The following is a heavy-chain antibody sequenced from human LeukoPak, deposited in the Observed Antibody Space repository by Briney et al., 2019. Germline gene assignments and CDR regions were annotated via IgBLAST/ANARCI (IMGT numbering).Heavy chain of an antibody. V-gene: IGHV3-30*02. J-gene: IGHJ4*02. CDR2: IRYDGSNK. Sequence: GGSLRLSCAASGFTFSSYGMHWVRQAPGKGLVWVAFIRYDGSNKYYADSVKGRFTISRDNSKNTLYLQMNSLRAEDTAVYYCAKDRTYGRPTLFDYWGQGTLVTVSS. D-gene: IGHD4-17*01. CDR3: AKDRTYGRPTLFDY. CDR1: GFTFSSYG.